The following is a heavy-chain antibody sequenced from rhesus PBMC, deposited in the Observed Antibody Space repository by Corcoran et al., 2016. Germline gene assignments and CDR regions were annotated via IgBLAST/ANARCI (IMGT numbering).Heavy chain of an antibody. CDR1: GDSISGGSD. J-gene: IGHJ4*01. Sequence: QVQLQESGPGLVKPSETLSLTCAVSGDSISGGSDWTWLRQTPGKGLEWIGCVIAGIGNTVYHPSLRNRATISKDTSRNQFSLRLTSVTASDTAVYYCARRPVGLFQDFWGRGILVTVSS. D-gene: IGHD4-29*01. V-gene: IGHV4-76*01. CDR3: ARRPVGLFQDF. CDR2: VIAGIGNT.